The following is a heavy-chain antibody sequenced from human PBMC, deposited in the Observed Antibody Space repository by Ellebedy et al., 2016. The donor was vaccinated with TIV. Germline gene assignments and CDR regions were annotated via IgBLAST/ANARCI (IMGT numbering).Heavy chain of an antibody. CDR2: ITESGGNT. J-gene: IGHJ4*02. V-gene: IGHV3-23*01. CDR1: GLTFSSHA. CDR3: AKSPSRKPGLIDS. Sequence: GESLKISCAASGLTFSSHAMSWVRQAPGKGLEWVSSITESGGNTYYADSVKGRFTISRDNSKSTLYLQMNFLRAEDTAIYYCAKSPSRKPGLIDSWGQGTLVTVSS. D-gene: IGHD1-14*01.